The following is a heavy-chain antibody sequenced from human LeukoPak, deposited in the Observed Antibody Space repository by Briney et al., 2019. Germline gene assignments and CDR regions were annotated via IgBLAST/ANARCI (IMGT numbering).Heavy chain of an antibody. Sequence: PGGSLRLSCAASGFTFSSYWMHWVRQAPGKGLVWVSRINSDGSSTSYADSVKGRFTISRDNAKNTLYLQMNSLRAEDTAVYYCARVRASYCSGGSCYPTDYYYDMDVWGQGTTVTVSS. CDR2: INSDGSST. CDR1: GFTFSSYW. CDR3: ARVRASYCSGGSCYPTDYYYDMDV. D-gene: IGHD2-15*01. J-gene: IGHJ6*02. V-gene: IGHV3-74*01.